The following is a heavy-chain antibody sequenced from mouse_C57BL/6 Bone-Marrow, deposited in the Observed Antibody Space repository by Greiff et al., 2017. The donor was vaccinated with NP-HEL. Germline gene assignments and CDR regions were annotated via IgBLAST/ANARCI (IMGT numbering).Heavy chain of an antibody. D-gene: IGHD1-1*01. CDR3: ARSVPPYAMDY. Sequence: VQLQQPGAELVMPGASVKLSCKASGYTFTSYWMHWVKQRPGQGLEWIGEIDPSDSYTNYNQKFKGKSTLTVDKSSSTAYMQLSSLTSEDSAVYYCARSVPPYAMDYWGQGTSVTVSS. CDR1: GYTFTSYW. CDR2: IDPSDSYT. V-gene: IGHV1-69*01. J-gene: IGHJ4*01.